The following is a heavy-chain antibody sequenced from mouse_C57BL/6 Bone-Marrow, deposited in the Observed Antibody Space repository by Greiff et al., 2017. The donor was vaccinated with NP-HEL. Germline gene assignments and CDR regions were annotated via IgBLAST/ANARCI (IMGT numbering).Heavy chain of an antibody. Sequence: VQLQQSGPELVKPGASVKISCKASGYTFTDYYMNWVKQSHGKSLEWIGDINPNNGGTSYNQKFKGKATLTVDKSSSTAYMELRSLTSEDSAVYYCAREMGTTAYWGQGTTLTVSS. CDR2: INPNNGGT. CDR1: GYTFTDYY. V-gene: IGHV1-26*01. CDR3: AREMGTTAY. D-gene: IGHD2-3*01. J-gene: IGHJ2*01.